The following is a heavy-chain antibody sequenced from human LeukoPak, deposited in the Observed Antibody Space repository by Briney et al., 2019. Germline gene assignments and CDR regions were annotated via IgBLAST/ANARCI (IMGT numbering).Heavy chain of an antibody. CDR2: IKPSSGGT. Sequence: ASVKVSCKASGYTFTGYYMHWVRQAPGQGLEWMGWIKPSSGGTNYAQKFQGRVTMTRDTSISTAYMELSRLRSDDTAVYYCARDLRKTMTTVTREYFQHWGQGTLVTVSS. J-gene: IGHJ1*01. D-gene: IGHD4-17*01. V-gene: IGHV1-2*02. CDR3: ARDLRKTMTTVTREYFQH. CDR1: GYTFTGYY.